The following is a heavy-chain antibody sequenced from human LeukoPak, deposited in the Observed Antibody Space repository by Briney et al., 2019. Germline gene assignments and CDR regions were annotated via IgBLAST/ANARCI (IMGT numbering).Heavy chain of an antibody. J-gene: IGHJ3*02. V-gene: IGHV3-23*01. D-gene: IGHD2-2*01. CDR1: GFTFSSYA. CDR3: AKGKRYCSSTSCYSHRGFNDAFDI. Sequence: PERSLRLSCAASGFTFSSYAMSWVRQAPGKGLEWVSAISGSGGSTYYADSVKGRFTISRDNSKNTLYLQMNSLRAEDTAVYYCAKGKRYCSSTSCYSHRGFNDAFDIWGQGTMVTVSS. CDR2: ISGSGGST.